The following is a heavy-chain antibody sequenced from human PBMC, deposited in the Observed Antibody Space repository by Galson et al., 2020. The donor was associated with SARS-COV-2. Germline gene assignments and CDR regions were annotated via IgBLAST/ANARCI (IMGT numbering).Heavy chain of an antibody. CDR3: ARDRTPIVGAPEIRYFDL. D-gene: IGHD1-26*01. V-gene: IGHV3-21*01. Sequence: GESLKISCAASGFTFSSYSMNWVRQAPGKGLEWVSSISSSSSYIYYADSVKGRFTISRDNAKNSLYLQMNSLRAEDTAVYYCARDRTPIVGAPEIRYFDLWGRGTLVTVSS. J-gene: IGHJ2*01. CDR1: GFTFSSYS. CDR2: ISSSSSYI.